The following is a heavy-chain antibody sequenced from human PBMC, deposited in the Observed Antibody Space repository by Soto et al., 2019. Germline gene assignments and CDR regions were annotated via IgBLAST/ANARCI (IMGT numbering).Heavy chain of an antibody. CDR2: ISTYNGNT. CDR3: AREMVRGVGSDY. V-gene: IGHV1-18*01. D-gene: IGHD3-10*01. CDR1: GYTFTSYG. Sequence: GASVKVSCQASGYTFTSYGISWVRQAPGQGLEWMGWISTYNGNTKYAQKLQGRVTMTTDTSTSTAYMELRSLRSDDTAVFYCAREMVRGVGSDYWGQGTLVTVS. J-gene: IGHJ4*02.